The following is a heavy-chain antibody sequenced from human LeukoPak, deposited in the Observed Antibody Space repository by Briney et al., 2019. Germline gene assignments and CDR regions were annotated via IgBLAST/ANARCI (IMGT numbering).Heavy chain of an antibody. CDR1: GGTFSSYA. CDR3: ARDHYDILTGHNRYYFDY. D-gene: IGHD3-9*01. J-gene: IGHJ4*02. CDR2: IIPIFGTA. V-gene: IGHV1-69*06. Sequence: ASVTVSCKASGGTFSSYAISWVRQAPGQGLEWMGGIIPIFGTANYAQKFQGRVTITADKSTSTAYMELSSLRSEDTAVYYCARDHYDILTGHNRYYFDYWGQGTLVTVSS.